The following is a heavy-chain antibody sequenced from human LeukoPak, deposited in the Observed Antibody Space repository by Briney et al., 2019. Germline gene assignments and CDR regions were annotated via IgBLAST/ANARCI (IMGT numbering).Heavy chain of an antibody. Sequence: ASVKVSCKASGYSLTGYYIHWVRQAPGQGLECLGWINPNSGGTDSAQKFQGRVTMTSDTSISTAYMELSGLRSDDTAVYYCARGGIGWSFDYWGQGTLVTVSS. D-gene: IGHD6-19*01. J-gene: IGHJ4*02. V-gene: IGHV1-2*02. CDR2: INPNSGGT. CDR1: GYSLTGYY. CDR3: ARGGIGWSFDY.